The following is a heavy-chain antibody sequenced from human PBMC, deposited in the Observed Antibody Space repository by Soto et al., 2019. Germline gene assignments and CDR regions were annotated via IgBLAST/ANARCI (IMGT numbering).Heavy chain of an antibody. D-gene: IGHD4-4*01. V-gene: IGHV1-46*01. CDR3: AREAISVASPVNWFDP. CDR1: GYTFTSYY. CDR2: INPSGGST. J-gene: IGHJ5*02. Sequence: ASVKVSCKASGYTFTSYYMHWVRQAPGQGLEWMGIINPSGGSTSYAQKFQGRVTMTTDTSTRTVYLELGSLRSDDTAVYYCAREAISVASPVNWFDPWGQGTLVTVSS.